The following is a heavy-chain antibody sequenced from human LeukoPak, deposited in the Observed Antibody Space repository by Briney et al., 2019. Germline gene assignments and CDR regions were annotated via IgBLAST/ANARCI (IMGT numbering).Heavy chain of an antibody. CDR1: GFTVNSNY. CDR3: ARGLIAGYCSGGSCQYYYYYGMDV. V-gene: IGHV3-66*02. J-gene: IGHJ6*02. Sequence: GGSLRLSCAASGFTVNSNYLSWVRQAPGKGLEGVSFIYSGGSTYYADSVKGRFTISRGNSKNTLYLQMNSLRAEDPAVYYCARGLIAGYCSGGSCQYYYYYGMDVWGQGTTVTVSS. CDR2: IYSGGST. D-gene: IGHD2-15*01.